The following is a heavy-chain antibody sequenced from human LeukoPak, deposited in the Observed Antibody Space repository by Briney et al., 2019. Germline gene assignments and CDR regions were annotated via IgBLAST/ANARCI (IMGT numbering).Heavy chain of an antibody. CDR3: ARQSAYSSSWYEWFDP. D-gene: IGHD6-13*01. Sequence: GESLKISCKGSEYKFNSYWIAWVRQMPGEGPEWMGIIYPGDFDTRYSPSFQGQVTISADKSISTAYLQWSSLKASDTAMYYCARQSAYSSSWYEWFDPWGQGTLVTVSS. CDR1: EYKFNSYW. V-gene: IGHV5-51*01. CDR2: IYPGDFDT. J-gene: IGHJ5*02.